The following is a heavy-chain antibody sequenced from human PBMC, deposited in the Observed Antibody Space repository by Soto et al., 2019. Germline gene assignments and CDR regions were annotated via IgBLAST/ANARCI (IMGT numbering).Heavy chain of an antibody. CDR1: GGSFSGYY. Sequence: SETLSLTCAVYGGSFSGYYWTWIRQPPGTGLEWIGGINHSGSTNYNPSLKSRVTISVDTSKNQFSLKLTSVTAADTAVYYCARDKITGLFDYWGQGTLVT. D-gene: IGHD2-8*02. V-gene: IGHV4-34*01. CDR2: INHSGST. CDR3: ARDKITGLFDY. J-gene: IGHJ4*02.